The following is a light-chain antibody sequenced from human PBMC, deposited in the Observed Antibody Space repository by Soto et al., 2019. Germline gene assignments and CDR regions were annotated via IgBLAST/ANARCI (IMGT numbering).Light chain of an antibody. J-gene: IGKJ5*01. Sequence: DLQMTQSPSSLSASVGDRVTITCRASESISRHLNWYQQKPGKAPKLLIYAASSLQNGVPSRFSGGGSGTDFSLTISNLQPEDFATYYCQQSYSTLSITFGQRTRLEIK. CDR2: AAS. V-gene: IGKV1-39*01. CDR3: QQSYSTLSIT. CDR1: ESISRH.